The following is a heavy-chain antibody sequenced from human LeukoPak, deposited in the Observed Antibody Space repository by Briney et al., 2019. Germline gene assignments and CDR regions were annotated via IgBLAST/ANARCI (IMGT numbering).Heavy chain of an antibody. J-gene: IGHJ4*02. V-gene: IGHV1-2*02. Sequence: ASVTVSCKASGYTFTGYYMHWVRQAPGQGLEWMGWINPNSGGTNYAQKFQGRVTMTRDTFISTAYVELSRLRSDDTAVYYCVPTNWNDFYFDYWGQGTLVTVSS. CDR2: INPNSGGT. CDR1: GYTFTGYY. CDR3: VPTNWNDFYFDY. D-gene: IGHD1-20*01.